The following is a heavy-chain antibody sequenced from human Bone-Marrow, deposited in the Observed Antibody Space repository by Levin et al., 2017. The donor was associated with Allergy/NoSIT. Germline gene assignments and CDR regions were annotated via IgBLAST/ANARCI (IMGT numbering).Heavy chain of an antibody. V-gene: IGHV4-59*01. Sequence: SSQTLSLTCTVSGGSISSSYWSWIRQPPGKGLEWIGYIYYSGSTNYNPSLKSRVTISVDTSKNQFSLKLSSVTAADTAVYYCARGLDYGDYGTSFDYWGQGTLVTVSS. CDR2: IYYSGST. CDR3: ARGLDYGDYGTSFDY. J-gene: IGHJ4*02. CDR1: GGSISSSY. D-gene: IGHD4-17*01.